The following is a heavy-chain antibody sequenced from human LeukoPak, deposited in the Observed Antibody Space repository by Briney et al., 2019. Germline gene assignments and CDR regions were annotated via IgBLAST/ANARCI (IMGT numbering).Heavy chain of an antibody. J-gene: IGHJ4*02. CDR2: ISPSSTYI. CDR1: GFTFSSYA. Sequence: GGSLKLSCAASGFTFSSYAMSWVRQAPGKGLEWVSSISPSSTYIDYADSVKGRFTISRDNAKSSLYLQMNNLRAEDTAVYYCARDAGYSGYARFDFWGQGTLVTVSS. V-gene: IGHV3-21*01. CDR3: ARDAGYSGYARFDF. D-gene: IGHD5-12*01.